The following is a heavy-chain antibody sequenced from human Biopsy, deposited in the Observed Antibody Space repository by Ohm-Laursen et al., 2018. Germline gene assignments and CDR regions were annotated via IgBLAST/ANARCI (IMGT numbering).Heavy chain of an antibody. CDR1: GGTFSNYA. Sequence: GSSVKVSCKASGGTFSNYAISWVRQAPGQGLEWMGVISPSGATTSFSQKFQGRITMTRDTSTGTVYMDLNSLGSEDTAVYYCARAGVGSDGTDSYYYGMDVWGQGTTVIVSS. J-gene: IGHJ6*02. CDR2: ISPSGATT. V-gene: IGHV1-46*01. D-gene: IGHD5-24*01. CDR3: ARAGVGSDGTDSYYYGMDV.